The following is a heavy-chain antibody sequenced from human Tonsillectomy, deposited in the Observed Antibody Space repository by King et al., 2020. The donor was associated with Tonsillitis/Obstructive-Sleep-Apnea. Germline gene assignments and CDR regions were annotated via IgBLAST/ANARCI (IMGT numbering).Heavy chain of an antibody. CDR3: AKARGEDA. V-gene: IGHV1-2*02. CDR2: INPNSGGT. CDR1: GYTFTGYY. Sequence: QLVQSGAEVKKPGASVKVSCKASGYTFTGYYMHWVRQAPGQGLEWMGWINPNSGGTKYAQKFQGRVTMTRDKSNSTAYMEMSRLRTDDTAVYYCAKARGEDAWGQGTTVTVSS. D-gene: IGHD3-10*01. J-gene: IGHJ6*02.